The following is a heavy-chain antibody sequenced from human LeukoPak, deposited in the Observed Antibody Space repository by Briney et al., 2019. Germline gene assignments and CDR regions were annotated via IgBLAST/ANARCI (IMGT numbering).Heavy chain of an antibody. CDR2: FYTSGST. V-gene: IGHV4-4*07. CDR3: ARGYSNLDY. D-gene: IGHD4-11*01. Sequence: PSEILSLACTVSGVSITSYYWSWIRQPAGKGLEWIGRFYTSGSTNYNPSLKSRVTMSVDTSKNQFSLKLSSVTAADTAVYYCARGYSNLDYWGQGALVTVSS. CDR1: GVSITSYY. J-gene: IGHJ4*02.